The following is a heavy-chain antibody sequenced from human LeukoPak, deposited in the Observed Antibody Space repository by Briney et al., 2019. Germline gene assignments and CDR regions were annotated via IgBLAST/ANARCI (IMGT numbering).Heavy chain of an antibody. J-gene: IGHJ4*02. CDR2: IKTTADGGTT. Sequence: PGGSLRLSCAASGFTFINAWMNWVRQTPGKGLEWVGRIKTTADGGTTDYPASVKGRFSISRDDSQNTLYLEMNSLKTEDTAVYYCGTDPGYCGGDCYAPYWFDYWGQGVLVTVSS. V-gene: IGHV3-15*01. D-gene: IGHD2-21*02. CDR3: GTDPGYCGGDCYAPYWFDY. CDR1: GFTFINAW.